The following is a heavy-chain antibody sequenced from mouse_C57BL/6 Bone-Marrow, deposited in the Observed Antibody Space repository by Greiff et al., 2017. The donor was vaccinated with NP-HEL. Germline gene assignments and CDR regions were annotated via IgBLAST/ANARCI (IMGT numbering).Heavy chain of an antibody. V-gene: IGHV1-81*01. CDR3: ARWGYYGSRDAMDY. CDR2: IYPRSGNT. J-gene: IGHJ4*01. D-gene: IGHD1-1*01. CDR1: GYTFTSYG. Sequence: QVQLKQSGAELARPGASVKLSCKASGYTFTSYGISWVKQRPGQGLEWIGEIYPRSGNTYYNEKFKGKATLTADKSSSTAYMELRSLTSEDSAVYFCARWGYYGSRDAMDYWGQGTSVTVSS.